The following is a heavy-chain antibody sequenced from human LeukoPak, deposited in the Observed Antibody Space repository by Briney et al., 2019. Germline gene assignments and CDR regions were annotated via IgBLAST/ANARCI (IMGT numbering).Heavy chain of an antibody. D-gene: IGHD3-3*01. CDR1: GFSLSTSGVG. Sequence: SGPTLVKPTQTLTLTCTFSGFSLSTSGVGVGWIRQPPGKALEWLALIYWNDDKRYSPSLKSRLTITKDTSKNQVVLTMTNMDPVDTATYYCAHLLPVITIFGVVNDYFDYWGQGTLVTVSS. V-gene: IGHV2-5*01. J-gene: IGHJ4*02. CDR3: AHLLPVITIFGVVNDYFDY. CDR2: IYWNDDK.